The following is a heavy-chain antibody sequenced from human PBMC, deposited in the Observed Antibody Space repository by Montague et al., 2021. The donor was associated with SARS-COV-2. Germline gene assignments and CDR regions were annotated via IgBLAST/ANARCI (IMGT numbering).Heavy chain of an antibody. D-gene: IGHD5-18*01. CDR1: GASVSTFY. CDR3: AGTRGYGYIYHPLDF. J-gene: IGHJ4*03. Sequence: SETLSLTCSVSGASVSTFYWNRIRQPPGKGLEWVGYADSTGSTSYNPSLNSRVTISLDTSSNQFSLRLGSVTAADTAIYYCAGTRGYGYIYHPLDFWSQGTLVTVSS. CDR2: ADSTGST. V-gene: IGHV4-4*08.